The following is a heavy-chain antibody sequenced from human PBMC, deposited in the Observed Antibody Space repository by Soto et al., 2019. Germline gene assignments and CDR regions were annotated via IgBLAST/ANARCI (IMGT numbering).Heavy chain of an antibody. Sequence: PGGSLRLSCSGSGFTFSDYTIHWVRQAPGKRLEFVSAISNNASDTYFADSVRDRFTISRDNSKNTVFLLMSGLTEEDTAIYYCVKEMGPCCDWPYSFDSWGQGTVVTVSS. V-gene: IGHV3-64D*06. CDR1: GFTFSDYT. D-gene: IGHD2-21*02. CDR3: VKEMGPCCDWPYSFDS. CDR2: ISNNASDT. J-gene: IGHJ4*02.